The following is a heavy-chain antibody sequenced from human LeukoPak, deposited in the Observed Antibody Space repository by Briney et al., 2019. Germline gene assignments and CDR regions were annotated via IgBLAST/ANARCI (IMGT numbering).Heavy chain of an antibody. Sequence: TSETLSLTCTVSGGSISSYYWSWIRRPPGKGLEWIGYIYYSGSTNYNPSLKSRVTISVDTSKNQFSLKLSSVTAADTAVYYCARGQLELEEYAFDIWGQGTMVTVSS. CDR3: ARGQLELEEYAFDI. D-gene: IGHD1-7*01. CDR2: IYYSGST. CDR1: GGSISSYY. V-gene: IGHV4-59*01. J-gene: IGHJ3*02.